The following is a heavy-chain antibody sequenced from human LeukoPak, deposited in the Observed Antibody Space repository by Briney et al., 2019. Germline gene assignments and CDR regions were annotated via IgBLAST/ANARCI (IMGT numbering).Heavy chain of an antibody. CDR1: GFTFGSYA. CDR3: AKDEEYSYGYLGY. J-gene: IGHJ4*02. D-gene: IGHD5-18*01. CDR2: ISGSGVTT. V-gene: IGHV3-23*01. Sequence: PGGSLRLSCAASGFTFGSYAMSWVRQAPGKGLEWVSAISGSGVTTYYADSVKGRFTISRDNSRNTLYLQMNSLRAEDTAVYYCAKDEEYSYGYLGYWGQGTLVTVSS.